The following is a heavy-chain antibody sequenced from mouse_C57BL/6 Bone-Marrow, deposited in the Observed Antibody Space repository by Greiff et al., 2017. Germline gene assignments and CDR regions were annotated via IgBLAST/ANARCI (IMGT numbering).Heavy chain of an antibody. V-gene: IGHV1-55*01. CDR1: GYTFTSYW. J-gene: IGHJ4*01. Sequence: VQLQESGAELVKPGASVKMSCKASGYTFTSYWITWVKQRPGQGLEWIGDIYPGSGSTNYNEKFKSKATLTVDTSSSTAYMQLSSLTSEDSAVYYGERFHYDYDDAMDYWGQGTSVTVSS. D-gene: IGHD2-4*01. CDR2: IYPGSGST. CDR3: ERFHYDYDDAMDY.